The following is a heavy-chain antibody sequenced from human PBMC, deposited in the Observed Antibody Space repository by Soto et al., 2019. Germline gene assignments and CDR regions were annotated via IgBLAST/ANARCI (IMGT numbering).Heavy chain of an antibody. J-gene: IGHJ5*02. Sequence: ASVKVSCKASGYTFTSYAMHWVRQAPGQRLEWMGWINAGNGNTKYSQKFQGRVTITRDTSASTAYMELSSLRSDDTAVYYCARDVASSSDGYAPHWFDPWAQRIMLPVS. CDR2: INAGNGNT. V-gene: IGHV1-3*01. D-gene: IGHD2-2*01. CDR1: GYTFTSYA. CDR3: ARDVASSSDGYAPHWFDP.